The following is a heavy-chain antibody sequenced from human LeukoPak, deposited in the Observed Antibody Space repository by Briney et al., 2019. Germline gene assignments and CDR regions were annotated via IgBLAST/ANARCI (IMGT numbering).Heavy chain of an antibody. J-gene: IGHJ3*01. Sequence: GGSLRLSCAASGFTVSSNYMSWVRQAPGKGLEWVSVIYSGGYTYYADSVKGRFTISRDNSKNTLYLQMNGLRADDTAVYYCARSDSFDVWGQGTMVTVSS. V-gene: IGHV3-66*01. CDR3: ARSDSFDV. CDR1: GFTVSSNY. CDR2: IYSGGYT.